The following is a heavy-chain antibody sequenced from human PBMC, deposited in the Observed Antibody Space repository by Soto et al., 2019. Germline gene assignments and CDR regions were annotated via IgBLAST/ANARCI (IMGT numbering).Heavy chain of an antibody. Sequence: QVQLVQSGAEVKKPESSVKVSCKAPGGTFSTYAISWVRQAPGQGLEWMGVIIPMFGTANYAQRFQDRVTITADESTNTVAMELSSLRSEDTAVYFCASGIQLWLRRINNGYSGWGQGTLVTVSS. CDR3: ASGIQLWLRRINNGYSG. D-gene: IGHD5-18*01. V-gene: IGHV1-69*12. CDR1: GGTFSTYA. CDR2: IIPMFGTA. J-gene: IGHJ4*02.